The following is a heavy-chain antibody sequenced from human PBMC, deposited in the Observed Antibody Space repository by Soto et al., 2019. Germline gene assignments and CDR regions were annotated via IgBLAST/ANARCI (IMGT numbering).Heavy chain of an antibody. D-gene: IGHD3-3*01. CDR2: IYYSGST. Sequence: QVQLQESGPGLVKPSQTLSLTCTVSGGSISSGGYYWSWIRQHPGKGLEWIGYIYYSGSTYYNPSLKSRVTISVDTSKNQFSLKLSSVTAADTAVYYCASLEYDFWSDPDAFDIWGQGTMVTVSS. J-gene: IGHJ3*02. V-gene: IGHV4-31*03. CDR3: ASLEYDFWSDPDAFDI. CDR1: GGSISSGGYY.